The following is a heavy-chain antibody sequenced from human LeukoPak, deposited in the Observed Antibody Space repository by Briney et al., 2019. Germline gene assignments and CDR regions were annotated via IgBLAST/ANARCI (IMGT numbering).Heavy chain of an antibody. J-gene: IGHJ3*01. CDR3: AKVGSNSWGIFDV. D-gene: IGHD6-13*01. V-gene: IGHV3-30*02. CDR1: GFIFRNYC. Sequence: GGSLRLSCAASGFIFRNYCIHWVRQAPGKGLEWVAFIRDNGSTKYYVDSVKGRFTISRDNSKNTLYLQMNSLRVEDTAIYYCAKVGSNSWGIFDVWGQGTMVTVSS. CDR2: IRDNGSTK.